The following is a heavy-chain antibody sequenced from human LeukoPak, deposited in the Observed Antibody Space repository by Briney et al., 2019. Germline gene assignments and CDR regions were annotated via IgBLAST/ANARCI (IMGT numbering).Heavy chain of an antibody. CDR3: ARSLYNYGPGADS. J-gene: IGHJ5*01. Sequence: GGSLRLSCAASGFTFSSYWMHWVRQAPGKGLVWVSRIKSDGSNTNYADSVKGRFTISRDNAKNTLHLQMNSLRAEDTAMYYCARSLYNYGPGADSWGHGTLVTVSS. V-gene: IGHV3-74*01. CDR1: GFTFSSYW. CDR2: IKSDGSNT. D-gene: IGHD3-10*01.